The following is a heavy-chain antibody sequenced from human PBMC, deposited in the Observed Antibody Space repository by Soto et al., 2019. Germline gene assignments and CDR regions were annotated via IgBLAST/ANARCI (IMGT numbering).Heavy chain of an antibody. D-gene: IGHD3-10*01. CDR3: AKDRRITMVRGSPRSFDS. J-gene: IGHJ4*02. Sequence: GGSLRLSCAPSGFTFRDFAMIWVRQAPGKRLEWVSAISGSGETPYYADSVKGRFIISRDNFRNTLYLQMSSLRVEDTAVYYCAKDRRITMVRGSPRSFDSWGQGTLVTVSS. CDR1: GFTFRDFA. CDR2: ISGSGETP. V-gene: IGHV3-23*01.